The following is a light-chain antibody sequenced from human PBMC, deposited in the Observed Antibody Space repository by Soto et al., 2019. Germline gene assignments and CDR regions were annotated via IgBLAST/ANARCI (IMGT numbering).Light chain of an antibody. CDR2: GAS. CDR1: QSITSY. V-gene: IGKV1-39*01. J-gene: IGKJ5*01. Sequence: DIQMTQSPSSLSASVGDRVTITCRASQSITSYLNWYQQKLGKAPKLLIYGASSLQSGVPSRFSGSGSGTDFTLTISSLQPEDFATYYCQQSYGTPTFGQGTRWRLN. CDR3: QQSYGTPT.